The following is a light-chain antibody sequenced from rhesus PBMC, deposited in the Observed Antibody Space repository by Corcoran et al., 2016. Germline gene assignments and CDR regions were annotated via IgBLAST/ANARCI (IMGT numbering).Light chain of an antibody. CDR1: QSLLDSEDGNTY. CDR3: MQALEFPPT. V-gene: IGKV2-104*02. Sequence: DIVMTQTPLSLPVTPGEPASISCRSSQSLLDSEDGNTYLDWYLQKPGQSPHLLIYEVSNRASGVTAVFSGSGVNTDFTLKISRVEAEDVGVYYCMQALEFPPTLSGGTKVEIK. J-gene: IGKJ4*01. CDR2: EVS.